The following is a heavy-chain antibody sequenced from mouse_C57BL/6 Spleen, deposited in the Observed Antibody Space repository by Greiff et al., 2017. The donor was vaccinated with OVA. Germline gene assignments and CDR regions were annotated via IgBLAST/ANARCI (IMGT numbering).Heavy chain of an antibody. CDR2: IDPENGDT. D-gene: IGHD1-1*01. CDR3: TRAGGGYGSSSYYFDY. J-gene: IGHJ2*01. CDR1: GFNIKDDY. Sequence: EVKLQQSGAELVRPGASVKLSCTASGFNIKDDYMHWVKQRPEQGLEWIGWIDPENGDTEYASKFQGKATITADTSSNTAYLQLSSLTSEDTAVYYGTRAGGGYGSSSYYFDYWGQGTTLTVSS. V-gene: IGHV14-4*01.